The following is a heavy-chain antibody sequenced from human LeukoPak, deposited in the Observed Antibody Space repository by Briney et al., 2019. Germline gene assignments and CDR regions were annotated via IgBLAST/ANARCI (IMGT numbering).Heavy chain of an antibody. CDR2: TRNKANSYTT. D-gene: IGHD3-10*01. V-gene: IGHV3-72*01. CDR1: GFTFSDHY. Sequence: GGSLRLSYAASGFTFSDHYMDWVRQAPGKGLEWVGRTRNKANSYTTEYAASVKGRFTISRDDSKNSLYLQMNSLKTEDTAVYYCASLGGSGSLNCFDPWGQGSLVTVSS. J-gene: IGHJ5*02. CDR3: ASLGGSGSLNCFDP.